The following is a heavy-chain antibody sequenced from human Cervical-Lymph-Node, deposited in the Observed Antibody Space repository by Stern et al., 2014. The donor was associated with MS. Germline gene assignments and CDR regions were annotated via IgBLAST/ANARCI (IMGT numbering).Heavy chain of an antibody. CDR1: GYTFTGYY. V-gene: IGHV1-2*02. J-gene: IGHJ4*02. CDR2: IHPNSGGT. D-gene: IGHD3-3*01. CDR3: ARASPRLRFLEWLFFDY. Sequence: QVQLVQSGAEVKKPGASVKVSCKASGYTFTGYYMHWVRQAPGQGLEWMGWIHPNSGGTNYAQKFQGRVTMTRDTSISTAYMELSRLRSDDTAVYYCARASPRLRFLEWLFFDYWGQGTLVTVSS.